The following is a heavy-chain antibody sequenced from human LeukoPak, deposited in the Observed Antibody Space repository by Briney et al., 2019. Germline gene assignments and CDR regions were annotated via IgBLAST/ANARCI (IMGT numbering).Heavy chain of an antibody. J-gene: IGHJ4*02. CDR2: IQSDGSDQ. CDR1: GFTFSSYW. Sequence: GGSLRLSCAASGFTFSSYWMHWVRQGPGKGLVWVAFIQSDGSDQYYADSVKGRLSVSRDNSKNTLYLQMNSLRTEDTAVYYCAKRDGYNSGPFDYWGQGTLVTVSS. V-gene: IGHV3-30*02. CDR3: AKRDGYNSGPFDY. D-gene: IGHD5-24*01.